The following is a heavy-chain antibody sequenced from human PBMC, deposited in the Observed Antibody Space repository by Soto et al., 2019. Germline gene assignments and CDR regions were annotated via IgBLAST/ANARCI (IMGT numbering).Heavy chain of an antibody. CDR2: ISWNSGSI. CDR3: AKDEGPYCSSTSRYVY. Sequence: GGSLRLSCAASGFTFDDYAMHWVRQAPGKGLEWVSGISWNSGSIGYADSVKGRFTISRDNAKNSLYLQMNSLRAEDTALYYCAKDEGPYCSSTSRYVYWGQGTLVTVSS. CDR1: GFTFDDYA. V-gene: IGHV3-9*01. D-gene: IGHD2-2*01. J-gene: IGHJ4*02.